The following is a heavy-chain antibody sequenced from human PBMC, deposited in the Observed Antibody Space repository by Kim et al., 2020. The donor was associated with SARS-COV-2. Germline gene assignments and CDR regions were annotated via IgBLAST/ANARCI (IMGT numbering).Heavy chain of an antibody. CDR1: GGSISSSSYY. CDR2: IYYSGST. CDR3: ASRLRYFDWLSPNWYFDL. D-gene: IGHD3-9*01. V-gene: IGHV4-39*01. J-gene: IGHJ2*01. Sequence: SETLSLTCTVSGGSISSSSYYWGWIRQPPGKGLEWIGSIYYSGSTYYNPSLKSRVTISVDTSKNQFSLKLSSVTAADTAVYYCASRLRYFDWLSPNWYFDLWGRGTLVTVSS.